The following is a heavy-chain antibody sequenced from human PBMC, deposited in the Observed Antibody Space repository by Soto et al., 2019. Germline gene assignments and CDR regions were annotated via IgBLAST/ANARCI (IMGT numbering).Heavy chain of an antibody. CDR3: ARQGSSYLYYYGMDV. Sequence: GASVKFSCKASGYTFTSYYMHWVRQAPGQGLEWMGIINPSGGSTSYAQKFQGRVTMTRDTSTSTVYMELSSLRSEDTAVYYCARQGSSYLYYYGMDVWGQGTTVTV. J-gene: IGHJ6*02. D-gene: IGHD6-13*01. CDR1: GYTFTSYY. CDR2: INPSGGST. V-gene: IGHV1-46*01.